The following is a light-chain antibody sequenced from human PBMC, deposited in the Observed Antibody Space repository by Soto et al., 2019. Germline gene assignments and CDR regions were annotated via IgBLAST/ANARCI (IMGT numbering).Light chain of an antibody. CDR2: EVS. CDR3: YSDVGGIS. Sequence: QSALTQPASVSGSPGQSIAISCTGTSSDVGSHNFVSWYQQHPGKVPKLIIYEVSKRPSGVSNRFSGSKSGNTASLTISELQAEDEADYYCYSDVGGISFGGGTKVTVL. V-gene: IGLV2-23*02. J-gene: IGLJ2*01. CDR1: SSDVGSHNF.